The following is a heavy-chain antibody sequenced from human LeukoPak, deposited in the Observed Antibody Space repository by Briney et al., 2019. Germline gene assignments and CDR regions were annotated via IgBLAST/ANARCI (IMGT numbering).Heavy chain of an antibody. Sequence: ASVKVSCKASGYTFTGYYTHWVRQAPGQGLEWMGWINPNSGGTHYGEKFEGRVTMTRDTSISTAYMELSRLRSDDTAVYYCAARAYPNCSGGSCTIYYYYMDVWGKGTTVTSSS. J-gene: IGHJ6*03. D-gene: IGHD2-15*01. CDR3: AARAYPNCSGGSCTIYYYYMDV. CDR2: INPNSGGT. V-gene: IGHV1-2*02. CDR1: GYTFTGYY.